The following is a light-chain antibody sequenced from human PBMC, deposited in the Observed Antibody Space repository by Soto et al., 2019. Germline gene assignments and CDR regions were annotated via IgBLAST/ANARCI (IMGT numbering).Light chain of an antibody. CDR3: QQYGSSPT. CDR1: QRVSSSY. CDR2: GAS. Sequence: EIVLTQSPGTLSLSPWERATLPCRASQRVSSSYLAWYQQKPGQAPRLLIYGASSRATGIPDRFSGSGSGTDFTLTISRLEPEDFAVYYCQQYGSSPTFGQGTEVDIK. J-gene: IGKJ1*01. V-gene: IGKV3-20*01.